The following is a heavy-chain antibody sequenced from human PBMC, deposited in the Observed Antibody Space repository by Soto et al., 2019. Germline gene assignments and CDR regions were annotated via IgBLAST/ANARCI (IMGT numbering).Heavy chain of an antibody. CDR1: GGSFSVYS. CDR3: ARRLRRSSFGWFDP. CDR2: INHRGST. V-gene: IGHV4-34*01. D-gene: IGHD3-16*01. J-gene: IGHJ5*02. Sequence: QVQLQQWGARLLKPSETLSLTCAVSGGSFSVYSWNWIRQPPGKGLEWIGEINHRGSTNYNPSLKRRVTISVDTSKNQFSLKLSSVTAADTAVYYCARRLRRSSFGWFDPWGQGTLVTVSS.